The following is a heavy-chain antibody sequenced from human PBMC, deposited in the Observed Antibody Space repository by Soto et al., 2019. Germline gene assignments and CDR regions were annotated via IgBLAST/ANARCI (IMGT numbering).Heavy chain of an antibody. Sequence: QVQLVQSGAEVKKPGSSVKVSCKASGGTFSSYAISWVRQAPGQGLEWMGGIIPIFGTANYAQKFQGRVTITADESTSTAYMELSSLRSEDTALYYCARANCISTSCYYYYGMDVWGQGTTVTVSS. CDR2: IIPIFGTA. CDR1: GGTFSSYA. V-gene: IGHV1-69*12. D-gene: IGHD2-2*01. J-gene: IGHJ6*02. CDR3: ARANCISTSCYYYYGMDV.